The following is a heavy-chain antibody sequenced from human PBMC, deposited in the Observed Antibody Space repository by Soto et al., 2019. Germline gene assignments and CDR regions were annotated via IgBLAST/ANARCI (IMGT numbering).Heavy chain of an antibody. Sequence: GGSLRLSCAASGFTFSSYSMNWVRQAPGKGLEWVSGISCNSGSIGYADSVKGRFTISRDNAKNSLYLQMNSLRAEDTALYYCAKDIDRGVQYYFDYWGQGTLVTVSS. CDR2: ISCNSGSI. CDR3: AKDIDRGVQYYFDY. CDR1: GFTFSSYS. J-gene: IGHJ4*02. V-gene: IGHV3-9*01. D-gene: IGHD3-10*01.